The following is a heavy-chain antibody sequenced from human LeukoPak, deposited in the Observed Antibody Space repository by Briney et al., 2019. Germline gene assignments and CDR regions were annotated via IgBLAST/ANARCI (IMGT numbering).Heavy chain of an antibody. CDR2: INYSEST. Sequence: PSETLSLTCSVSGGSISNYYWSWIRQPPGKGLEWIGYINYSESTKYSPSLKSRVTISVDTSKNQFSLKLSSVTAADTAVYYCARGGIAAAGRWGQGTLVTVSS. J-gene: IGHJ4*02. CDR1: GGSISNYY. CDR3: ARGGIAAAGR. D-gene: IGHD6-13*01. V-gene: IGHV4-59*12.